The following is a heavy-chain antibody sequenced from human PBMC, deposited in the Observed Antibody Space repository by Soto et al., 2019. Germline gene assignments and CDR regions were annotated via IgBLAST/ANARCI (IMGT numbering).Heavy chain of an antibody. CDR2: IYYSGST. J-gene: IGHJ6*02. CDR1: GGSISSYY. CDR3: SSGPGLGNYVWGSYRYTMYYYGMDV. V-gene: IGHV4-59*01. Sequence: SETLSLTCTVSGGSISSYYWSWIRQPPGKGLEWIGYIYYSGSTNYNPYLKRRVTISVDTSKNHFFLKLSSVTAADTPVYYCSSGPGLGNYVWGSYRYTMYYYGMDVWGQGTTVTVSS. D-gene: IGHD3-16*02.